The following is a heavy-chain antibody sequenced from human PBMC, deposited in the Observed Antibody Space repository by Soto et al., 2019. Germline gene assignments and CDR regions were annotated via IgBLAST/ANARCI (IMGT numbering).Heavy chain of an antibody. V-gene: IGHV1-69*01. J-gene: IGHJ4*02. CDR1: GGTLSNYA. CDR2: IIPIFGAA. D-gene: IGHD3-22*01. CDR3: ARGVHYDSSGYYYFY. Sequence: QVQLVQSGAEVKKPGSSVKVSCKASGGTLSNYAIDWVRQAPGKGLEWMGGIIPIFGAANYAQKFQGRITITADESTSTAYMELRSLRSEDTAVYYCARGVHYDSSGYYYFYWGQGTLVTVSS.